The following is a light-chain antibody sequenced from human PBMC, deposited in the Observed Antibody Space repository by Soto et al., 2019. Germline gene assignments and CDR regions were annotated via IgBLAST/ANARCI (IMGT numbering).Light chain of an antibody. CDR1: RSVSSY. CDR2: DAS. J-gene: IGKJ5*01. V-gene: IGKV3-11*01. CDR3: QQRSNWPLT. Sequence: IVLTQSPATLSLSPGESATLSCRASRSVSSYLAWYQQKPGQAPRLLIYDASNRPTDLPARFSGSGSGTDFTLTISSLEPEDFAVYYCQQRSNWPLTFGQGTRLEIK.